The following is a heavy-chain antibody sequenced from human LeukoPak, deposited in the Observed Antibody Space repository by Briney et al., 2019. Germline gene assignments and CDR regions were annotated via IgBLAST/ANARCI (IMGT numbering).Heavy chain of an antibody. V-gene: IGHV3-30-3*01. CDR3: ARDYPADY. CDR1: EFTFSTFP. J-gene: IGHJ4*02. CDR2: ISYDGSDK. Sequence: PGGSRSLSGAASEFTFSTFPRHWVAKAPGRGLEWVALISYDGSDKKYADSVKGRFTISRDNSKNTLYLQMHSLRVGDTAVYYCARDYPADYWGQGTLVTVSS.